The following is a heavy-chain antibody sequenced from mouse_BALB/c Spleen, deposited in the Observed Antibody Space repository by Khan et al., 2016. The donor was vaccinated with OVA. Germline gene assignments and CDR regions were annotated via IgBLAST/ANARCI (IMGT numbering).Heavy chain of an antibody. CDR1: GYTFSGYW. CDR2: ILPGSGSR. J-gene: IGHJ2*01. V-gene: IGHV1-9*01. CDR3: ARVNYGSRDYFDY. D-gene: IGHD1-1*01. Sequence: QVQLKQSGAELMKPGASVKISCKATGYTFSGYWLEWVKQRPGHGLEWIGEILPGSGSRNYNEKFKGKATFTADISSKTTYMQLSSLTSKDYAVYYCARVNYGSRDYFDYWGQGTTLTVSS.